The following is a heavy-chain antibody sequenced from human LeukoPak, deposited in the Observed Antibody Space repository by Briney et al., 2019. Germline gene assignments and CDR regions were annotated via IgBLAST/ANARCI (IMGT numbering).Heavy chain of an antibody. J-gene: IGHJ4*02. CDR3: AIVVVAGSFDY. D-gene: IGHD2-15*01. Sequence: ASVKVSCKASGGTFSSYAISWVRQAPGQGLEWMGGIIPIFGTANYAQKFQGRVTITADKSTSTAYMELSSLRSEDTAVYYCAIVVVAGSFDYWGQGTLVTVSP. CDR1: GGTFSSYA. CDR2: IIPIFGTA. V-gene: IGHV1-69*06.